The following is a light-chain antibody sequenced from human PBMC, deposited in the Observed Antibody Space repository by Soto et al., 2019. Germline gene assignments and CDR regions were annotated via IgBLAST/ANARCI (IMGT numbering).Light chain of an antibody. J-gene: IGKJ4*01. V-gene: IGKV1D-12*01. Sequence: DIQMTQSPSSVSASVGDRVTITCRASQGSNSWLAWYQQKPWQAPKLLISAASSLQSRVPPRFSGSGSGTDFSVTITSLAIDDFETYDCQLYYIVPFNFGGGTKVEIK. CDR3: QLYYIVPFN. CDR2: AAS. CDR1: QGSNSW.